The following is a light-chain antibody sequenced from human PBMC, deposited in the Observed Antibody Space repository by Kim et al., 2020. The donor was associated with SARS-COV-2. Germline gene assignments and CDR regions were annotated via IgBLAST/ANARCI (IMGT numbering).Light chain of an antibody. CDR3: QQYDSASGFT. Sequence: EIVLTQSPGTLSLSPGERATLSCSSTQNISTNSLAWYQQKPGQAPRLLIHGASSRATGIADRFTGSVSGTDCTLTISRLEPEDFAVYYCQQYDSASGFTFGQGTKLEI. CDR1: QNISTNS. J-gene: IGKJ2*01. V-gene: IGKV3-20*01. CDR2: GAS.